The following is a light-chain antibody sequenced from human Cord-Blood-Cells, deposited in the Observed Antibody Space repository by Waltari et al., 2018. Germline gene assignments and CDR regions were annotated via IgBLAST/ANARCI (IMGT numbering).Light chain of an antibody. CDR2: DAS. CDR1: QSVSSY. Sequence: EIVLTHSPATLSLSTGERATLSCRTSQSVSSYVAWYQQKPGQAPMLLIYDASNRATGSPARFSCSGSGTDFTLTISSLEPEDFAVYYCQERRNWPITVGQGTRLEIK. J-gene: IGKJ5*01. V-gene: IGKV3-11*01. CDR3: QERRNWPIT.